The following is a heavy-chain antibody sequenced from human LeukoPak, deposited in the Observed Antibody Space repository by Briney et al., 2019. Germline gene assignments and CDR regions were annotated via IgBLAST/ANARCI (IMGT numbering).Heavy chain of an antibody. CDR2: ISGYNGNT. V-gene: IGHV1-18*01. CDR3: ASCSGYGCGWFDP. D-gene: IGHD5-12*01. J-gene: IGHJ5*02. CDR1: GYTFTSYG. Sequence: ASVKVSCKASGYTFTSYGISWVRQAPGQGLEWMGWISGYNGNTNYAQKFQGRVTMTRNTSISTAYMELSSLRSEDTAVYYCASCSGYGCGWFDPWGQGTLVTVSS.